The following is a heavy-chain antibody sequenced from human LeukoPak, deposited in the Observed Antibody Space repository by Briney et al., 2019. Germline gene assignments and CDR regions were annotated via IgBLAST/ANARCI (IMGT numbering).Heavy chain of an antibody. CDR2: INQDESEK. V-gene: IGHV3-7*03. Sequence: GGSLRLSCAASGFTFSSYAMSWVRQAPGKGLEWVANINQDESEKYYVGSVKGRFTISRDDAKNSLYLQMNSLRAEDTAVYYCARGRLQLDSWGQGTLVTVSS. D-gene: IGHD5-24*01. CDR3: ARGRLQLDS. J-gene: IGHJ4*02. CDR1: GFTFSSYA.